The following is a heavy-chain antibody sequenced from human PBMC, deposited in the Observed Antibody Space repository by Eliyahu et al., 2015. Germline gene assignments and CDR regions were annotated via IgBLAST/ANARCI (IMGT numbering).Heavy chain of an antibody. CDR2: IYYSGGT. CDR3: ARAGPLLDNWFDP. J-gene: IGHJ5*02. Sequence: QVQLQESGPGLVKPSETLSLTCTVSGGSISSYYWSWIRQPPGKGPEWIGYIYYSGGTTYNPSLKSRVTISVDTSKNQFSLKLSSVTAADTAVYYCARAGPLLDNWFDPWGQGTLVTVSS. CDR1: GGSISSYY. D-gene: IGHD2-8*02. V-gene: IGHV4-59*08.